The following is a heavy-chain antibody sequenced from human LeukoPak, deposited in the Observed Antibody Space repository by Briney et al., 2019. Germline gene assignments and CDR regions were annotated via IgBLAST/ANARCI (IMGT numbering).Heavy chain of an antibody. J-gene: IGHJ2*01. CDR2: FDPEDGET. Sequence: ASVKVSCKVSGYTLTELSMHWVRQAPRKGLEWMGGFDPEDGETIYAQKFQGRVTMTEDTSTDTAYMELSSLRSEDTAVYYCATGSSTTAGPARMNWYFDLWGRGTLVTVSS. CDR1: GYTLTELS. V-gene: IGHV1-24*01. D-gene: IGHD2-2*01. CDR3: ATGSSTTAGPARMNWYFDL.